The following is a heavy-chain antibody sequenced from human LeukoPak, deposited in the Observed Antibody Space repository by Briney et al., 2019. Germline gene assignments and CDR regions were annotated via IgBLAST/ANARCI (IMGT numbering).Heavy chain of an antibody. V-gene: IGHV3-48*01. J-gene: IGHJ5*02. D-gene: IGHD1-1*01. Sequence: GGSLRLSCAASGFTFSSYSMNWVRQAPGKGLEWVSYISSSSSTIYYADSVKGRFTISRDNAKNSLCLQMSSLRVEDTAVYYCARDDVAWNDVHWFDPWGQGTLVTVSS. CDR2: ISSSSSTI. CDR1: GFTFSSYS. CDR3: ARDDVAWNDVHWFDP.